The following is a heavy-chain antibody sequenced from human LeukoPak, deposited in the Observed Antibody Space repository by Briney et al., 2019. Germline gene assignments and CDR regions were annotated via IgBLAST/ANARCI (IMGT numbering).Heavy chain of an antibody. CDR2: INPNSGGT. CDR3: ARERGTRWLVDAFDI. J-gene: IGHJ3*02. V-gene: IGHV1-2*02. D-gene: IGHD6-19*01. CDR1: GYTFTGYH. Sequence: ASVKVSCKASGYTFTGYHMHWVRQAPGQGLEWMGWINPNSGGTNYAQKFQGRVTMTRDTSISTAYMELSRLRSDDTAVYYCARERGTRWLVDAFDIWGQGTMVTVSS.